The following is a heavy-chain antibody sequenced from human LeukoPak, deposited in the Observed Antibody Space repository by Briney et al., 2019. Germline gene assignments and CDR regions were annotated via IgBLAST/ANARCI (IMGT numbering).Heavy chain of an antibody. CDR1: GYTFTYCY. V-gene: IGHV1-69*05. D-gene: IGHD3-22*01. CDR2: IISIFGTA. Sequence: SVKVSCKASGYTFTYCYMHGVRQAPGQGREWVGGIISIFGTANYAQKFRGRVTITTDEPTSTAYMELSSLRSEDTAVYYCASFPARYDSSGYPTYGAFDIWGQGTMVTVSS. J-gene: IGHJ3*02. CDR3: ASFPARYDSSGYPTYGAFDI.